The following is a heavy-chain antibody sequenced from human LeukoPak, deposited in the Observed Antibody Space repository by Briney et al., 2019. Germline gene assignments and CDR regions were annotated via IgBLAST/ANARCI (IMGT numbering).Heavy chain of an antibody. V-gene: IGHV3-23*01. CDR2: IPDGSTNT. J-gene: IGHJ4*02. Sequence: GGSLRLSCAASGFTFSSYAMSWVRQTPGKGLEWVSTIPDGSTNTYYADSVKGRFTISRDNSKHTLYLQMNSLRAEDTAVYYCAKDLFACSSTSCYSQSHWGQGTLVTVSS. D-gene: IGHD2-2*01. CDR1: GFTFSSYA. CDR3: AKDLFACSSTSCYSQSH.